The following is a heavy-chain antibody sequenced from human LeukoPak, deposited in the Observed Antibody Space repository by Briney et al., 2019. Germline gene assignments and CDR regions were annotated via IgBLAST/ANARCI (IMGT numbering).Heavy chain of an antibody. J-gene: IGHJ4*02. D-gene: IGHD3-22*01. V-gene: IGHV4-59*02. CDR2: THHSGNT. CDR3: ARDVSSGYYSNY. Sequence: SETLSLTFIVSGDSVSGYYWNWIRQPPGKGLEWIGYTHHSGNTLYNPSLKSRVTISVDTSKNQFSLKLSSVTAADTAVYYCARDVSSGYYSNYWGQGTLVTVSS. CDR1: GDSVSGYY.